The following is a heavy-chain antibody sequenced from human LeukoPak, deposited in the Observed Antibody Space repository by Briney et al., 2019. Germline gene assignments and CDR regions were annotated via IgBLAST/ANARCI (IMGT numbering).Heavy chain of an antibody. V-gene: IGHV3-48*03. CDR1: GFTFSSYE. CDR2: ISSSGSTI. D-gene: IGHD3-9*01. Sequence: GGSLRLSCAASGFTFSSYEMNWVRQAPGKGLEWVSYISSSGSTIYYADSVKGRFTISRDNAKNSLYLQMNSLRAEDTAVYYCARGSDDILTGYYYYYMDVWGKGTTVTISS. J-gene: IGHJ6*03. CDR3: ARGSDDILTGYYYYYMDV.